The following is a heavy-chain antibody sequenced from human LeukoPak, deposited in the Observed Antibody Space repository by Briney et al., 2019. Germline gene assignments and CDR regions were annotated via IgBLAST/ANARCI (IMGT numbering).Heavy chain of an antibody. CDR3: ARDSSIAARRGYMDV. CDR1: GFTFSSDW. J-gene: IGHJ6*03. Sequence: GGSLRLSCAASGFTFSSDWMHWVRQAPGKGLVWVSRISSDGSSTSYADSVKGRFTISRDNTKNTLYLQMNSLRAEDTAVYYCARDSSIAARRGYMDVWGKGTTVTVSS. V-gene: IGHV3-74*01. D-gene: IGHD6-6*01. CDR2: ISSDGSST.